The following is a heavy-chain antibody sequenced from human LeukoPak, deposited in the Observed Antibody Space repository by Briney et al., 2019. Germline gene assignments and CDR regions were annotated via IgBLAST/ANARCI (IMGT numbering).Heavy chain of an antibody. Sequence: GASVKVSCKASGYTFASYDINWVRQATGHRLEWIGWMNPNSGNTGYAQKFQGRVTMTRDTSINTAYMELSNLRSEDTAVYYCARSTDSSAPYYYYHMDVRGEGTTVTVSS. V-gene: IGHV1-8*01. CDR2: MNPNSGNT. CDR3: ARSTDSSAPYYYYHMDV. D-gene: IGHD6-6*01. CDR1: GYTFASYD. J-gene: IGHJ6*03.